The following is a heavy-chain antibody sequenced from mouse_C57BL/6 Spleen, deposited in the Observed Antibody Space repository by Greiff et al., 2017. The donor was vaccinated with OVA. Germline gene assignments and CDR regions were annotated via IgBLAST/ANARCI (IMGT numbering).Heavy chain of an antibody. D-gene: IGHD2-2*01. CDR3: ARRRLRRYAMDY. J-gene: IGHJ4*01. CDR2: INPNNGGT. V-gene: IGHV1-18*01. Sequence: VQLQRSGPELVKPGASVKIPCKASGYTFTDYNMDWVKQSHGKSLEWIGDINPNNGGTIYNQKFKGKATLTVDKSSSTAYMELRSLTSEDTAVYYCARRRLRRYAMDYWGQGTSVTVSS. CDR1: GYTFTDYN.